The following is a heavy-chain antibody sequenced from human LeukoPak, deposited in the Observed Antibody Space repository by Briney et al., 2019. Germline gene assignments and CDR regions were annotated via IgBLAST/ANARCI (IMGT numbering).Heavy chain of an antibody. Sequence: PSETLSLTCTVSGYSISSGYYWGWIRQPPGKGLEWIGSIYHSGSTYYNPSLKSRVTISVDTSKNQFSLKLSSVTAADTAVYYCARDNYDFWSGSPFDYWGQGTLVTVSS. CDR1: GYSISSGYY. CDR2: IYHSGST. CDR3: ARDNYDFWSGSPFDY. V-gene: IGHV4-38-2*02. J-gene: IGHJ4*02. D-gene: IGHD3-3*01.